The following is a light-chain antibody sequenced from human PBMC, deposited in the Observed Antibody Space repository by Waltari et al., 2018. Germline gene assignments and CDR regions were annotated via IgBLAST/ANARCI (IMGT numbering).Light chain of an antibody. V-gene: IGLV2-14*03. Sequence: QSALAQPASVSGSPGQSITISCTGTRSDVGAYHSVSWYQQLPGKAPKLIIYDVTDRPSGVSNRFSGSKSGNTASLTISGLQADDEADYYCSSYTATATWVFGGGTKLTVL. CDR2: DVT. CDR1: RSDVGAYHS. CDR3: SSYTATATWV. J-gene: IGLJ3*02.